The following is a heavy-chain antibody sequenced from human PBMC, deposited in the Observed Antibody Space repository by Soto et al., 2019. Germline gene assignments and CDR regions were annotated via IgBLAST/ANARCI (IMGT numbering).Heavy chain of an antibody. CDR1: GGTFSSYT. CDR3: ARAEGTYFYDSSGYYSAGDLDY. D-gene: IGHD3-22*01. CDR2: IIPILGIA. Sequence: SVKVSCKASGGTFSSYTISWVRQAPGQGLEWMGRIIPILGIANYAQKFQGRVTITADKSTSTAYMELSSLRSEDTAVYYCARAEGTYFYDSSGYYSAGDLDYWGQGTLFSVSS. V-gene: IGHV1-69*02. J-gene: IGHJ4*02.